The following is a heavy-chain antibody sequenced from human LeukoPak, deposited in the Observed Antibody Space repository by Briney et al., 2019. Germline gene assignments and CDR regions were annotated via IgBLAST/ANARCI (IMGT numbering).Heavy chain of an antibody. CDR1: GFTFNNYA. D-gene: IGHD4-11*01. Sequence: PGGSLRLSCAASGFTFNNYAMSWVRQAPGKGLEWVSGISASGGTTYYADSVKGRFTISRDNSKNTLHLQMNGLRAEDSAIYYCAKDPVGTTVNWFGPWGQGTLVTVSS. J-gene: IGHJ5*02. CDR2: ISASGGTT. V-gene: IGHV3-23*01. CDR3: AKDPVGTTVNWFGP.